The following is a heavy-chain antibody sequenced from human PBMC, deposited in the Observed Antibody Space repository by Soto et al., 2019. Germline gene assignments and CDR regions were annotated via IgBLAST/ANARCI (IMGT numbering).Heavy chain of an antibody. CDR2: TNPKSDDT. CDR3: ARKHSLDYIRWGLDP. V-gene: IGHV1-2*02. CDR1: GYPFSDNQ. D-gene: IGHD4-4*01. J-gene: IGHJ5*02. Sequence: GASVKVSCKASGYPFSDNQIHWLRRAPGQGLEWMGRTNPKSDDTNYAQKFQGRVTMTRDTSIDTAYLELTGLTSDDTATYYCARKHSLDYIRWGLDPWGQGTLVTVSS.